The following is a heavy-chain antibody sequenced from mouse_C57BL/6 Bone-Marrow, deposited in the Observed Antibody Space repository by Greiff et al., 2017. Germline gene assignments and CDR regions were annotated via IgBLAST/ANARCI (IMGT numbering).Heavy chain of an antibody. Sequence: EVKVVESGGGLVQPGGSLKLSCAASGFTFSDYYMYWVRQTPEKRLEWVAYISNGGGSTSYPDTVKGRFTISRDNAKNTLYLRMSRLKSEDTAMFYWARRGDPYYFDYWGQGTTLTVSS. CDR1: GFTFSDYY. V-gene: IGHV5-12*01. J-gene: IGHJ2*01. CDR2: ISNGGGST. D-gene: IGHD2-13*01. CDR3: ARRGDPYYFDY.